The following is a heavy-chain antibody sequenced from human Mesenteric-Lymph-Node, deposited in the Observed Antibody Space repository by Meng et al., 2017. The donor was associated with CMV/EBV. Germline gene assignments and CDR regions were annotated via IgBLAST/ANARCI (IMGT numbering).Heavy chain of an antibody. J-gene: IGHJ4*02. V-gene: IGHV5-51*04. Sequence: KVSCKASEYSFTTYWIAWVRQMPGKGLEWMGIIYPGDSNTKYSPSFQGQVTISADKPVTTAYLQWSSLRASDSAMYYCARLSSNWGYYFDYWGQGTLVTVSS. CDR1: EYSFTTYW. D-gene: IGHD7-27*01. CDR3: ARLSSNWGYYFDY. CDR2: IYPGDSNT.